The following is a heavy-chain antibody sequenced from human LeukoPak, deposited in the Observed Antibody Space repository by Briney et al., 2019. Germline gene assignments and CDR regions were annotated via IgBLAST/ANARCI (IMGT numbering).Heavy chain of an antibody. V-gene: IGHV4-4*02. Sequence: SGILSLTCAVSGVSISSNNWWTWVRQPPGKGLEWIGEIYHGGNTNYSPSLKTRVTISMDKSKNHLSLNLNSVTAADTAVYYCATRDQSRTDIVPPDYWGQGTLVTVSS. CDR1: GVSISSNNW. J-gene: IGHJ4*02. CDR2: IYHGGNT. CDR3: ATRDQSRTDIVPPDY. D-gene: IGHD5-24*01.